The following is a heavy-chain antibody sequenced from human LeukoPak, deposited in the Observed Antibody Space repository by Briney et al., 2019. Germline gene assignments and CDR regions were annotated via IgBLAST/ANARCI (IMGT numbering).Heavy chain of an antibody. CDR3: ARSPPGYYYDSSGCDY. Sequence: GGSLRLSCAASGFTFSSYSMNWVRQAPGRGLEWVSSISSSSSYIYYADSVKGRFTISRDNAKNSLYLQMNSLRAEDTAVYYCARSPPGYYYDSSGCDYWGQGTLVTVSS. J-gene: IGHJ4*02. CDR2: ISSSSSYI. V-gene: IGHV3-21*01. D-gene: IGHD3-22*01. CDR1: GFTFSSYS.